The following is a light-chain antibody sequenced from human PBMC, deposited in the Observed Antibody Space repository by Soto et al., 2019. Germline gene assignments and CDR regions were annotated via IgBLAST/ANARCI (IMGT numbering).Light chain of an antibody. V-gene: IGKV3-20*01. Sequence: EIVLTQSPGTLSLSPGERATLSCRASQSVTSSFLAWYQQKPGQAPRLLIYGASSRATGIPDRFSGSGSGTDFTLTISRLEPDDFAVYYCQQYDSSPVTFGQGTKVEFK. J-gene: IGKJ1*01. CDR1: QSVTSSF. CDR3: QQYDSSPVT. CDR2: GAS.